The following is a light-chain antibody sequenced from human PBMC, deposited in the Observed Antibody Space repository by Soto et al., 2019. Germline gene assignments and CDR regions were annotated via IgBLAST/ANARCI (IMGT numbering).Light chain of an antibody. J-gene: IGKJ1*01. CDR3: LQDYNYPRT. V-gene: IGKV1-6*01. CDR2: AAS. CDR1: QGIRND. Sequence: AIQMTQSPSSLSASVGDRVTITCRASQGIRNDLGWFQQKPGKAPKLLIYAASSLQSEVPSRFSGSGSGTDFTLTISSLQPEDFATYYCLQDYNYPRTFGQGTKVDIK.